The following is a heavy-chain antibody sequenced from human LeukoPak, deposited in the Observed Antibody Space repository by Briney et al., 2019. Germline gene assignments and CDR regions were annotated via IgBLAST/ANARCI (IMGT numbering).Heavy chain of an antibody. Sequence: GGSLRLSCAASGFIVSSNYMGWVRQAPGKGLEWVSFVNSGGTANYADSVKGRFTISRDNSKNTLYLQMNSLRAEDTAVYFCARDAYKLFDYWGQGTLVTVFS. V-gene: IGHV3-53*01. CDR1: GFIVSSNY. CDR2: VNSGGTA. D-gene: IGHD5-24*01. J-gene: IGHJ4*02. CDR3: ARDAYKLFDY.